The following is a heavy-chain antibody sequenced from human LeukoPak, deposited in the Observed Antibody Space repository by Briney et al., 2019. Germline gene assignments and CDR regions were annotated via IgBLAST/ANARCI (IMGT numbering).Heavy chain of an antibody. CDR1: GGSFSGYY. Sequence: SETLSLTCAVYGGSFSGYYWSWIRQPPGKGLEWIGEINHSGSTNYNPSLKSRVTISVDTSKNQFSLKLSSVTAADTAVYYCASEFYGSGSPDYYYGMDVWGQGTTVTVSS. CDR2: INHSGST. CDR3: ASEFYGSGSPDYYYGMDV. J-gene: IGHJ6*02. V-gene: IGHV4-34*01. D-gene: IGHD3-10*01.